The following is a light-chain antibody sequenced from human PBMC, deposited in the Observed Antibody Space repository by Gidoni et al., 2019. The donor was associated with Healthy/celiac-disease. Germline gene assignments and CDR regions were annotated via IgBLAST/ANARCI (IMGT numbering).Light chain of an antibody. CDR3: SSYTSSSTLEVV. CDR2: DVS. V-gene: IGLV2-14*03. J-gene: IGLJ2*01. Sequence: QSALTQPASVSGSPGQSLTITCTGTSRDVGGYNYVSWYQQHPGKAPKLMIYDVSNRPSGVSNRFSGSKSGNTASLTISGLQAEDEADYYCSSYTSSSTLEVVFGGGTKLTVL. CDR1: SRDVGGYNY.